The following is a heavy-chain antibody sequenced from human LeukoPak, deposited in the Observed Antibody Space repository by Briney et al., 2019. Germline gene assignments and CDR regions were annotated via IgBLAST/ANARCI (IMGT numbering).Heavy chain of an antibody. CDR2: IGAGGTYT. Sequence: PGGSLRLSCAASGFTFNNYAMNWVRQAPGEGLQWVSGIGAGGTYTYYADSVKGRFTISRDNTTNTVYLQMNSLRAEDTAIYYCARAREDRGRPDRNGHYFEQWAQGTLVTVS. V-gene: IGHV3-23*01. CDR3: ARAREDRGRPDRNGHYFEQ. D-gene: IGHD3-9*01. J-gene: IGHJ4*02. CDR1: GFTFNNYA.